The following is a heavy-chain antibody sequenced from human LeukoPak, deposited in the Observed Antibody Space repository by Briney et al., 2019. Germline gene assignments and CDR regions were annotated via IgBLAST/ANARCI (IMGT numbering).Heavy chain of an antibody. CDR2: ISAYNGNT. J-gene: IGHJ6*02. CDR3: ARYNRSATVTTFGYYYYGMDV. Sequence: ASVTVSCKASGYTFTSYGISWVRQAPGQRLEGMGWISAYNGNTNYAQKLQGGVTMTTDTSTSAAYMELRSLRSDDPAVYYCARYNRSATVTTFGYYYYGMDVWGQGTTVTVSS. D-gene: IGHD4-17*01. V-gene: IGHV1-18*01. CDR1: GYTFTSYG.